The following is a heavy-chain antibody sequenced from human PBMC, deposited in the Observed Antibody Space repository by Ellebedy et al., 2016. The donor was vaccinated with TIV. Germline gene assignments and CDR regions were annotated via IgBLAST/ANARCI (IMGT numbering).Heavy chain of an antibody. Sequence: PGGSLRLSCAASGFTFDDHGMSWVRQAPGKGLEWVSGINWNGGSTGYADSVKGRFTISRDNSKNMLYLQMNNLITEDTALYYCAKLGVVIRGDYWGQGTLVTVSS. V-gene: IGHV3-20*04. CDR1: GFTFDDHG. D-gene: IGHD3-10*01. J-gene: IGHJ1*01. CDR2: INWNGGST. CDR3: AKLGVVIRGDY.